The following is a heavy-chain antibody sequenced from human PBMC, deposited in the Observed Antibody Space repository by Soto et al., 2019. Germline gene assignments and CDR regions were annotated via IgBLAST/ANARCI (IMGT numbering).Heavy chain of an antibody. J-gene: IGHJ6*02. D-gene: IGHD5-12*01. Sequence: PSETLSLTCAVSGGSNSSGGYSWSWIRQPPGKGLEWIGYIYHSGSTYYNPSLKSRVTISVDRSKNQFSLKLSSVTAADTAVYYCARDSGYANYYYGMDVWGQGTTVTVSS. CDR1: GGSNSSGGYS. CDR2: IYHSGST. CDR3: ARDSGYANYYYGMDV. V-gene: IGHV4-30-2*01.